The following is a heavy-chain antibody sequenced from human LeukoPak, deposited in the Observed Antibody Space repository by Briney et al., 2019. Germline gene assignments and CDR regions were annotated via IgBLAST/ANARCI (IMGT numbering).Heavy chain of an antibody. CDR3: ARDALGAAGSYGYFDY. D-gene: IGHD5-18*01. CDR1: GGSISSYY. J-gene: IGHJ4*02. V-gene: IGHV4-59*01. Sequence: PSETLSLTCTVSGGSISSYYWSWIRQPPGKGLEWIGYIYYSGSTNYNPSLKSRVTISVDTSKNQFSLKLSSVTAADTAVYYCARDALGAAGSYGYFDYWGQGTLVTVSS. CDR2: IYYSGST.